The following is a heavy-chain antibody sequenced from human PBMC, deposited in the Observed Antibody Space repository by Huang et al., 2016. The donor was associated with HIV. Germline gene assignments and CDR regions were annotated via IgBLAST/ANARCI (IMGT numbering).Heavy chain of an antibody. D-gene: IGHD3-3*01. CDR2: FTCDGIAQ. CDR3: VKDSPSVITILGGDV. Sequence: QVQPVESGGGVVQPGTSLRLSCAASGFSFRNYAMHWVRKAQGKVLASVSPFTCDGIAQYSGASVMCRFGISRDNSKNALSLQMNRLRFEETAVYYGVKDSPSVITILGGDVWGHETTVTVSS. CDR1: GFSFRNYA. V-gene: IGHV3-30*18. J-gene: IGHJ6*02.